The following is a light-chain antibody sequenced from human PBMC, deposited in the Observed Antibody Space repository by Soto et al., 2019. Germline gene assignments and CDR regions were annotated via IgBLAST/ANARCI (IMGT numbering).Light chain of an antibody. CDR2: KAS. CDR3: QHYNSYSEA. Sequence: DIHMTQSPWTQSRSVGHRVTISCXASQTISSWLAWYQQKPGKAPKLLIYKASTLKSGVPSRFSGSGSGTEFTLTISSLQPDDFATYYCQHYNSYSEAFGQGTKVDIK. V-gene: IGKV1-5*03. J-gene: IGKJ1*01. CDR1: QTISSW.